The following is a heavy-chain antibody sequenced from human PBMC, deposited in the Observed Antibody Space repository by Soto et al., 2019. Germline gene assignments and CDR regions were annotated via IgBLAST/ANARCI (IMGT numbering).Heavy chain of an antibody. CDR3: ARDPPPYSTNFLAFFGLDV. CDR1: GFTLSNYA. CDR2: ISFDGYNK. Sequence: GGSLRLSCAASGFTLSNYAIHWVRQAPGKGLEWLAGISFDGYNKYSAASVEGRLAISRDNSMNAIYLDLSGLRIDDTAVYYCARDPPPYSTNFLAFFGLDVWGQGTRVTVS. D-gene: IGHD5-12*01. V-gene: IGHV3-30*09. J-gene: IGHJ6*02.